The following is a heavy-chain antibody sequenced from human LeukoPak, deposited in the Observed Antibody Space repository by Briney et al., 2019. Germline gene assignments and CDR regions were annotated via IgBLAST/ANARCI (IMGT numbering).Heavy chain of an antibody. D-gene: IGHD3-22*01. V-gene: IGHV3-7*01. CDR3: ARDLVTTIVVPSDF. Sequence: GGSLRLSCAASGFSFSNHWMSWVRQAPGRGLEWLANMNQDGSHIYYVDSVKGRFTISRDNAKNSLYLQLDSLRVEDTAVYYCARDLVTTIVVPSDFWGQGTLVTVSS. CDR2: MNQDGSHI. CDR1: GFSFSNHW. J-gene: IGHJ4*02.